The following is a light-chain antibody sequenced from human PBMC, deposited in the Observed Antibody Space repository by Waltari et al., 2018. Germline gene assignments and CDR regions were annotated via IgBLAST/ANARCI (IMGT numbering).Light chain of an antibody. CDR1: QDILYSSNNKNY. Sequence: DIVMTQSPDSLVVSLGERAIINCKSSQDILYSSNNKNYLAWYQHKPRQPPKLLIYWASIRASGVPDRFSGNGSGTEFTLTISSLQAEDVAVYYCQQCYSPPLSCGGGTKVELK. CDR3: QQCYSPPLS. J-gene: IGKJ4*01. V-gene: IGKV4-1*01. CDR2: WAS.